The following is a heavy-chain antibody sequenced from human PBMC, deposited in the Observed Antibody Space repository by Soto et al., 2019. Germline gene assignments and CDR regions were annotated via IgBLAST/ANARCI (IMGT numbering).Heavy chain of an antibody. V-gene: IGHV5-51*01. CDR3: ARSPYDILTGYYQNWFDP. Sequence: PGESLKISCKGSGYSFTSYWIGWVRQMPGKGQVLMGIIYPGDSDTRYSPSFQGQVTISADKSISTAYLQWSSLKASDTAMYYCARSPYDILTGYYQNWFDPWGQGTLVTVSS. CDR2: IYPGDSDT. CDR1: GYSFTSYW. D-gene: IGHD3-9*01. J-gene: IGHJ5*02.